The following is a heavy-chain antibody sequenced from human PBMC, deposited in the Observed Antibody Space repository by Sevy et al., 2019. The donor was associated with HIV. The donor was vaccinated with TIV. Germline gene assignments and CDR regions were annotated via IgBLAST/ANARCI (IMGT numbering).Heavy chain of an antibody. CDR3: ARDPIAVAPYFDN. D-gene: IGHD6-19*01. CDR2: VYYSGNT. Sequence: SETLSLTCSVSGGSISSYYCSWIRQSPGKGLEWIGYVYYSGNTNYNPSLKSRVTISIDTAKNQCSLKLRSVTDADTAMYYCARDPIAVAPYFDNWGQGTLVTVSS. V-gene: IGHV4-59*01. J-gene: IGHJ4*02. CDR1: GGSISSYY.